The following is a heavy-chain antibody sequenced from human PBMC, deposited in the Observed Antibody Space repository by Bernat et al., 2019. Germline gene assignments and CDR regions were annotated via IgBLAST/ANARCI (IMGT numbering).Heavy chain of an antibody. CDR3: ARGGYYYDYIWGSYRYGAFDI. J-gene: IGHJ3*02. D-gene: IGHD3-16*02. Sequence: EVQLVESGGGLVQPGGSLRLSCAASGFTFSSYWMHWVRQAPGKGLVWVSRINSDGSSTSYADSVKGRFTISRDNAKNTLYLQMNSLRAEDTAVYYSARGGYYYDYIWGSYRYGAFDIWGQGTMVTVSS. CDR2: INSDGSST. V-gene: IGHV3-74*01. CDR1: GFTFSSYW.